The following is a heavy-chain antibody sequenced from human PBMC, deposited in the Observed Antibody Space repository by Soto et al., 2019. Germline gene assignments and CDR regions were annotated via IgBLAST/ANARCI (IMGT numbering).Heavy chain of an antibody. J-gene: IGHJ4*02. D-gene: IGHD2-15*01. CDR3: AAWDISNI. V-gene: IGHV3-7*01. Sequence: GGSLRLSCSVFGFSINTYWMNWIRQTPGKGLEWVANINPEGNAKTYVDPVKGRFIVSRDNTRNSLDLQMNSLRVEDSAVYFCAAWDISNIWGQGLLVTVSS. CDR2: INPEGNAK. CDR1: GFSINTYW.